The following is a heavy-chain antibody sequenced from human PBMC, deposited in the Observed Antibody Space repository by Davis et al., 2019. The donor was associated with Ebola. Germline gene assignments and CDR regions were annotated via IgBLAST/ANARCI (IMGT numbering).Heavy chain of an antibody. CDR1: GLAFSNYG. J-gene: IGHJ2*01. V-gene: IGHV3-33*01. CDR3: ARDSGPGGYNGGYFEL. Sequence: GGSLRLSCAASGLAFSNYGLHWVRQAPGTGPEWIAVLWSDARTQLYADSVRGRFTISRDNSKNTVYLQVTRLRVDDTAIYYCARDSGPGGYNGGYFELWGRGTLVTVSS. CDR2: LWSDARTQ. D-gene: IGHD3-22*01.